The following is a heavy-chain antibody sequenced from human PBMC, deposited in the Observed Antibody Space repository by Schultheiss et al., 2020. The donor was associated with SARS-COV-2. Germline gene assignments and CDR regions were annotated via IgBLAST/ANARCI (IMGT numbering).Heavy chain of an antibody. J-gene: IGHJ5*02. CDR1: GFTFSFYG. D-gene: IGHD1-26*01. V-gene: IGHV3-30*03. CDR2: ISYDGSNK. Sequence: GGSLRLSCAASGFTFSFYGMHWVRQAPGKGLEWVAVISYDGSNKYYADSVKGRFTISRDNAKNSLYLQMSSLRVDDTAVYFCAREAVYSRGSRGDWFDPWGQGTLVTVSS. CDR3: AREAVYSRGSRGDWFDP.